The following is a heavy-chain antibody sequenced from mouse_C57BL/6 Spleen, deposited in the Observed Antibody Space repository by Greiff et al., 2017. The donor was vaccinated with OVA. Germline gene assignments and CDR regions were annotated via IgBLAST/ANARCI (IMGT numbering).Heavy chain of an antibody. V-gene: IGHV1-26*01. CDR1: GYTFTDYY. Sequence: VQLQQSGPELVKPGASVKISCKASGYTFTDYYMNWVKQSHGKSLEWIGDINPNNGGTSYNQKFKAKATLTVDKSSSTAYMELRSLTSDDSAVYYCARWGDLDYWGQGTTLTVSS. CDR3: ARWGDLDY. J-gene: IGHJ2*01. CDR2: INPNNGGT.